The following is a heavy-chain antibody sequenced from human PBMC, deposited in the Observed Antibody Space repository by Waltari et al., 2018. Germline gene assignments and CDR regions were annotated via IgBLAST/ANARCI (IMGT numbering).Heavy chain of an antibody. D-gene: IGHD3-10*01. CDR3: ARGSVRGVITSY. V-gene: IGHV3-21*01. Sequence: EVQLVESGGGLVKPGGSLRLSCAASGFTFSSYSMNWVRQAPGKGLEWFSSISSSSSYIYYADSVKGRFTISRDNAKNSLYLQMNSLRAEDTAVYYCARGSVRGVITSYWGQGTLVTVSS. CDR2: ISSSSSYI. CDR1: GFTFSSYS. J-gene: IGHJ4*02.